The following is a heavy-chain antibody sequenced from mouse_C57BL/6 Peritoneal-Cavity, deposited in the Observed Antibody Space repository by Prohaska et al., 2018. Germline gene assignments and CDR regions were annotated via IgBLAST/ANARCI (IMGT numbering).Heavy chain of an antibody. V-gene: IGHV1-53*01. J-gene: IGHJ2*01. D-gene: IGHD4-1*01. CDR2: INPGNGGT. CDR1: GYTFTSYR. CDR3: ARSITGTSYFDY. Sequence: HLPQPGTELVKPGASVKLSCKASGYTFTSYRMHWVKQRPGQGLEWIGNINPGNGGTNYNEKFKSKVTLTVDKSSSTAYMQLSSLTSEDSAVYYCARSITGTSYFDYWGQGTTLTVSS.